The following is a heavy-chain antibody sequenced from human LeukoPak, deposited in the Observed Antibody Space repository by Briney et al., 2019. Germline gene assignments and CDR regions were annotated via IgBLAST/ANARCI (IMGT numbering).Heavy chain of an antibody. D-gene: IGHD2/OR15-2a*01. Sequence: PSETLSHTCTLSGESINPSYWNWIRQSAGKGLEWIGHIYKSGTTNFNPSLTSRVTMSLDTSRNQFSLKLRSVTAADTAVYFCARSFLDYMDVWGKGTTVTVSS. V-gene: IGHV4-4*07. CDR1: GESINPSY. CDR2: IYKSGTT. CDR3: ARSFLDYMDV. J-gene: IGHJ6*03.